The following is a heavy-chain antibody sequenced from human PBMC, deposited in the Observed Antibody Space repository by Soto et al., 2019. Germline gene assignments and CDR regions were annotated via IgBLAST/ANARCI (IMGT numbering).Heavy chain of an antibody. D-gene: IGHD3-22*01. Sequence: PGGSLRLSCAASGFTFSSYAMSWVRQAPGKGLEWVSGITGGGGITYYADSVKGRFTISRDNSKNTLYLQMNSLRAEDTAVYYCAKDSDSSDYYRQYFDYWGQGTLVTVSS. J-gene: IGHJ4*02. CDR2: ITGGGGIT. CDR3: AKDSDSSDYYRQYFDY. CDR1: GFTFSSYA. V-gene: IGHV3-23*01.